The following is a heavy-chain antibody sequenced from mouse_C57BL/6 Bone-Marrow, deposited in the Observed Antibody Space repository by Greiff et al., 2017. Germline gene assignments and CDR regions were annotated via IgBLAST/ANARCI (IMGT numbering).Heavy chain of an antibody. CDR1: GYSITSGYY. V-gene: IGHV3-6*01. Sequence: DVQLVESGPGLVKPSQSLSLTCSVTGYSITSGYYWNWIRQFPGNKLEWMGYISYDGSNNYNPSLKNRISITRDTSKNQFFLKLNSVTTEDTATYYCARIDGYYDYWGQGTTLTVSS. CDR3: ARIDGYYDY. J-gene: IGHJ2*01. CDR2: ISYDGSN. D-gene: IGHD2-3*01.